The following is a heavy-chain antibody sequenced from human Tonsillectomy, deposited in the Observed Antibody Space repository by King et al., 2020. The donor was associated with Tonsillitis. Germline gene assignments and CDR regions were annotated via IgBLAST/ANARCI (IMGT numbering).Heavy chain of an antibody. CDR2: IGDSGGST. Sequence: ESGGGLVQPGGSLRLSCAASGFTFSSYAMNWVRQAPGKGLEWVSAIGDSGGSTFYADSVKGRFTISRDNSKNTLFLQINSLRAEDTAVYYCAKARSGIPAAGTNYWGQGTLVTVSS. CDR3: AKARSGIPAAGTNY. D-gene: IGHD6-13*01. V-gene: IGHV3-23*01. CDR1: GFTFSSYA. J-gene: IGHJ4*02.